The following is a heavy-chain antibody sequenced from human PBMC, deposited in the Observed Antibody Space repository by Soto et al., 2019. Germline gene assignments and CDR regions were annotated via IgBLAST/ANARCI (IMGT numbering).Heavy chain of an antibody. CDR2: ILVGGST. D-gene: IGHD2-8*02. CDR1: VFICISYD. CDR3: AKATATGGGAFEI. J-gene: IGHJ3*02. V-gene: IGHV3-23*01. Sequence: GWSLRLSCAFSVFICISYDMSWVRQAPGKGLEWVSTILVGGSTYYEDSVKGRFTISRDTSKNAVYLQMNSLTAGDTAVYYCAKATATGGGAFEIYGHGTLVTVSS.